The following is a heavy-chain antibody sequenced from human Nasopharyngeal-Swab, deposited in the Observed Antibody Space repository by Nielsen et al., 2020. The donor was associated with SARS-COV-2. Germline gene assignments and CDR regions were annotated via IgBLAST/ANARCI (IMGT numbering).Heavy chain of an antibody. J-gene: IGHJ3*02. Sequence: GESLKISCAASGFTFSSYDMHWVRQATGRGPEWVSAIGAAGDTYYPGSVRGRFTISRESAKNSLYLQMNSLRAEDTAVYYCARLTVAEGAFDIWGQGTMVTVSS. V-gene: IGHV3-13*01. CDR3: ARLTVAEGAFDI. CDR1: GFTFSSYD. CDR2: IGAAGDT. D-gene: IGHD1-20*01.